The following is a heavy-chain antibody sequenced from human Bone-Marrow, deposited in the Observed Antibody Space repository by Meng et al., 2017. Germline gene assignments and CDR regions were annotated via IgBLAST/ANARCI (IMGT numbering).Heavy chain of an antibody. V-gene: IGHV3-21*01. J-gene: IGHJ4*02. CDR1: GFTFSSYS. D-gene: IGHD2-21*01. CDR2: ISSSSSYI. Sequence: GESLKISWAASGFTFSSYSMNWVRQAPGKGLEWVPSISSSSSYIYYADSVKGRFTISRDNAKNSLYLQMNSLRAEDTAVYYCARDLKSGDYYFDYWGQGTLVTVSS. CDR3: ARDLKSGDYYFDY.